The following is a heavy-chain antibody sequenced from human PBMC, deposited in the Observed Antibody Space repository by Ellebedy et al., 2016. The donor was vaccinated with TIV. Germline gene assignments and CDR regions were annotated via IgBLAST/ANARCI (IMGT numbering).Heavy chain of an antibody. CDR1: GGSISSSSYY. CDR2: IYYSGST. J-gene: IGHJ3*02. D-gene: IGHD5-12*01. CDR3: ARLTSGYDGRGVMDAFDI. Sequence: MPSETLSLTCTVSGGSISSSSYYWGWIRQPPGKGLEWIGSIYYSGSTYYNPSLKSRVTISVDTSKNQFSLKLSSVTAADTAVYYCARLTSGYDGRGVMDAFDIWGQGTMVTVSS. V-gene: IGHV4-39*01.